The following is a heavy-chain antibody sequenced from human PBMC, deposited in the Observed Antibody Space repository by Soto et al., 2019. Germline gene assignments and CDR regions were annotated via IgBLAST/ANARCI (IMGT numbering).Heavy chain of an antibody. V-gene: IGHV4-31*03. CDR3: ARDVASGGYYDSSGYYYYYYGMDV. CDR1: GGSISSGGYY. D-gene: IGHD3-22*01. Sequence: QVQLQESGPGLVKPSQTLSLTCTVSGGSISSGGYYWSWIRQHPGKGLEWIGYIYYSGSTYYNPSLKSRVTISVDTSKNQFSLKLSSVTAADTAVYYCARDVASGGYYDSSGYYYYYYGMDVWGQGTTVTVSS. CDR2: IYYSGST. J-gene: IGHJ6*02.